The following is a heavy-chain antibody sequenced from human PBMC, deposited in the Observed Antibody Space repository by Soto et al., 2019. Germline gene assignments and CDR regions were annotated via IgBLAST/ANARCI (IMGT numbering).Heavy chain of an antibody. CDR2: IYPGDSDT. CDR3: ARIGGIVDTGTWIQ. Sequence: PGESLKISCKASGYRFSTYWIGWVRQRPGKGPEWMAIIYPGDSDTRENPSFQGQVTISADKSSNTVNLQWRSLKASDTAIYYCARIGGIVDTGTWIQWGQGNPVTVSS. J-gene: IGHJ4*02. D-gene: IGHD1-26*01. V-gene: IGHV5-51*01. CDR1: GYRFSTYW.